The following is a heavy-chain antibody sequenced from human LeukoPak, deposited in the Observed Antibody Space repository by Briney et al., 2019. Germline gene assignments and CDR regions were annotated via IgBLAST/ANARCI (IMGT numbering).Heavy chain of an antibody. CDR1: GYTLTGYY. V-gene: IGHV1-2*05. D-gene: IGHD3-22*01. CDR3: ARDQYGYSSGSGLDS. Sequence: ASVKVSCKASGYTLTGYYMHWVRQAPGQGLEWMGRINPNSGGTNYAQRFQGRVTMTRDTSISTAYMELSRLRSDDTVFHYCARDQYGYSSGSGLDSWLQAILATVPS. J-gene: IGHJ5*01. CDR2: INPNSGGT.